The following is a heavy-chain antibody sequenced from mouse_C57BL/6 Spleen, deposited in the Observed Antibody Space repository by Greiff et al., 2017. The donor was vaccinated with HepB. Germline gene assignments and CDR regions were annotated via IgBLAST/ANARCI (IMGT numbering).Heavy chain of an antibody. CDR2: IWSDGST. Sequence: QVQLQQSGPGLVAPSQSLSITCTVSGFSLTSYGVHWVRQPPGKGLEWLVVIWSDGSTTYNSALKSRLSISKDNSKSQVFLKMNSLQTDDTAMYYCARHDDYGESYFDYWGQGTTLTVSS. CDR1: GFSLTSYG. CDR3: ARHDDYGESYFDY. D-gene: IGHD2-4*01. J-gene: IGHJ2*01. V-gene: IGHV2-6-1*01.